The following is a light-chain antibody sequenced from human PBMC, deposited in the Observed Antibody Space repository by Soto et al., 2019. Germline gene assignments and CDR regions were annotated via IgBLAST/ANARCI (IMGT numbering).Light chain of an antibody. J-gene: IGKJ5*01. CDR2: GAS. CDR3: QQYGSSPIT. CDR1: QSVSSR. Sequence: EIVMTQSPGTLSLSPGERATLSCRASQSVSSRLAWYQQKPGQAPRLLIDGASNRATGIPARFSGSGSGTDFTLTISRLEPEDFAVYYCQQYGSSPITFGQGTRLEI. V-gene: IGKV3-20*01.